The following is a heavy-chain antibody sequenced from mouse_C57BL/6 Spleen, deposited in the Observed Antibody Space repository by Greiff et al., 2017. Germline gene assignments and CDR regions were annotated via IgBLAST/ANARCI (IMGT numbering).Heavy chain of an antibody. CDR1: GYTFTDYE. CDR3: TRSDYEGGYSFDY. D-gene: IGHD2-4*01. J-gene: IGHJ2*01. Sequence: QVQLQQSGAELVRPGASVTLSCKASGYTFTDYEMHWVKQTPVHGLEWIGAIDPETGGTAYNQKFKGKAILTADKSSSTAYMELRSLTSEDSAVYYCTRSDYEGGYSFDYWGQGTTLTVSS. V-gene: IGHV1-15*01. CDR2: IDPETGGT.